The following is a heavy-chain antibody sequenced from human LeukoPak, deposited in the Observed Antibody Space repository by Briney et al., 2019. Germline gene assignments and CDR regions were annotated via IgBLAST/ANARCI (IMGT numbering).Heavy chain of an antibody. CDR3: AREKVYGSGSYYGYYYYGMDV. V-gene: IGHV3-7*04. D-gene: IGHD3-10*01. CDR1: GVTFSSYW. J-gene: IGHJ6*02. Sequence: GGSLRLSCAASGVTFSSYWMSWVRQAPGKGLEWVANRKQDGSEKYYVDSVKGRFTISRDNAKNSLYLQMNSLRAEDTAVYYCAREKVYGSGSYYGYYYYGMDVWGQGTTVTVSS. CDR2: RKQDGSEK.